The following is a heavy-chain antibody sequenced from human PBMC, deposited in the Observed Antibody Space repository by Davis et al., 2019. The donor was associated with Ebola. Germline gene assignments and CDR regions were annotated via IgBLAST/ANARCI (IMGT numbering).Heavy chain of an antibody. CDR1: GGSISSYY. CDR3: ARESTHYDFWSGYSNYYYYYGMDV. V-gene: IGHV4-59*01. Sequence: PSETLSLTCTVSGGSISSYYWSWIRQPPGKGLEWIGYIYYSGSTNYNPSLKSRVTISVDTSKNQFSLKLSSVTAADTAVYYCARESTHYDFWSGYSNYYYYYGMDVWGKGTTVTVSS. J-gene: IGHJ6*04. D-gene: IGHD3-3*01. CDR2: IYYSGST.